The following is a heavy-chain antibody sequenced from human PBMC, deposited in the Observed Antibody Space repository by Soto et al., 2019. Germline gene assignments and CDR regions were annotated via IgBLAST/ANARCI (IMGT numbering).Heavy chain of an antibody. J-gene: IGHJ4*02. CDR3: ARDPEVRSGHSYGRCFDS. V-gene: IGHV6-1*01. D-gene: IGHD5-18*01. Sequence: SQTLSLTCAISGDSVSRNSAGWNWIRQSPSRGLEWLGRTYYRSNWFFDYAPSVKSRITIKADTSKNQFSLQLDSLTPEDTAVYYCARDPEVRSGHSYGRCFDSWGQGTLVTVSS. CDR2: TYYRSNWFF. CDR1: GDSVSRNSAG.